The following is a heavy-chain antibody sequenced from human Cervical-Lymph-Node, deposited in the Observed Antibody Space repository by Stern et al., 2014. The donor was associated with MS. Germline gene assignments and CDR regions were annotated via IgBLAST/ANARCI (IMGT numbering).Heavy chain of an antibody. CDR3: ARDGEPYYYGAGTYVDYYYGMDV. CDR2: INTNSEDT. CDR1: GYTFNDYY. J-gene: IGHJ6*02. D-gene: IGHD3-10*01. Sequence: QVQLQQSGAEVMQPGASVKVSCQASGYTFNDYYIHWVRQAPGQGLERMGRINTNSEDTDHAQKVHGQVNMTRDTSIHPAYMERSRLISDDTAMYYCARDGEPYYYGAGTYVDYYYGMDVWGQGTTVTVSS. V-gene: IGHV1-2*06.